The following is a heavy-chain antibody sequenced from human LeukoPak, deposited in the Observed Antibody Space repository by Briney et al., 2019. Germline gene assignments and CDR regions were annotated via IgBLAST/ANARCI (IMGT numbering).Heavy chain of an antibody. CDR3: ARSYYDSSGYPHSDLDY. Sequence: PGGSLRLSCAVSGFTFTTYAMSWVRHAPGKGLEWVSSISESSVYINYADSVKGRFTISRDNAKYSLYLQMTSLRAEDTAVYYCARSYYDSSGYPHSDLDYWGQGTLVTVSS. V-gene: IGHV3-21*01. D-gene: IGHD3-22*01. J-gene: IGHJ4*02. CDR1: GFTFTTYA. CDR2: ISESSVYI.